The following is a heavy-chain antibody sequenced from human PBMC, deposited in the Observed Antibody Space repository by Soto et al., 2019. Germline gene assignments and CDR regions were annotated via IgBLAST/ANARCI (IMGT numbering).Heavy chain of an antibody. D-gene: IGHD5-12*01. CDR1: GYTFTSYV. V-gene: IGHV1-18*01. CDR2: INAKNGQT. CDR3: ARDLGVDMVTTSSGPVAGSRDY. J-gene: IGHJ4*02. Sequence: HVQLVQSGTEVKKPGASVKVSCRGSGYTFTSYVVSWVRQAPGQGLEWMGWINAKNGQTGVAQRLQGRLMMTTAPSTRTAYMELTSLTFDDTAVYYCARDLGVDMVTTSSGPVAGSRDYWGQGTLVTVSS.